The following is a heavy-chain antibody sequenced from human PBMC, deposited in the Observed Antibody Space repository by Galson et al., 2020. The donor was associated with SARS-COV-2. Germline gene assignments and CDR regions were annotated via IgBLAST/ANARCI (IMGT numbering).Heavy chain of an antibody. J-gene: IGHJ4*02. V-gene: IGHV3-23*01. CDR1: GFTFSRYA. CDR3: AKDQGIDYGDQLDY. D-gene: IGHD4-17*01. CDR2: ISGSGGST. Sequence: GESLKISCAGSGFTFSRYALSWVRQAPGKGLEWVSGISGSGGSTYYADSVKGRYTISRDNSKNTLYVQMNSLRAEDTAVYYCAKDQGIDYGDQLDYWGQGTLVTVSS.